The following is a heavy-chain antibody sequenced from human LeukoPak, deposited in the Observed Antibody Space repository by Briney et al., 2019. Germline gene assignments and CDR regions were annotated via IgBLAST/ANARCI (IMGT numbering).Heavy chain of an antibody. D-gene: IGHD5-24*01. Sequence: GGSLRLSCAASGFTFSSYGMHWVRQAPGKGLEWVAVIWYDGSNKYYADSVKGRFTISRDNSKNTLYLQMNNLRAEDTAVYYCARVGDGYNSDAFDIWGQGTMVTVSS. CDR1: GFTFSSYG. V-gene: IGHV3-33*01. J-gene: IGHJ3*02. CDR2: IWYDGSNK. CDR3: ARVGDGYNSDAFDI.